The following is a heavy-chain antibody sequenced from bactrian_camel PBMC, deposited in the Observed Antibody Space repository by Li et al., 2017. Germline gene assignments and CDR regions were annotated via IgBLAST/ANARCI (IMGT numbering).Heavy chain of an antibody. Sequence: HVQLVESGGGSVQPGGSLKLSCTASGNTFDLYCMGWFCQAPGKEREAVAAIYTGDGSTNYADSVKGRFTISQDNNLQMNSLKPEDTAMYYCAAEPVACPPREFRDYTYWGQG. J-gene: IGHJ4*01. CDR3: AAEPVACPPREFRDYTY. CDR1: GNTFDLYC. V-gene: IGHV3S54*01. D-gene: IGHD2*01. CDR2: IYTGDGST.